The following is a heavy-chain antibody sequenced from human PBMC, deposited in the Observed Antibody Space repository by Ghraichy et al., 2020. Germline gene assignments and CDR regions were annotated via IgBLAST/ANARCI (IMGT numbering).Heavy chain of an antibody. Sequence: ASVKVSCKASGYTFTSYGISWVRQAPGQGLEWMGWISAYNGNTNYAQKLQGRVTMTTDTSTSTAYMELRSLRSDDTAVYYCAREPITHDFWSGYYYYYYYYGMDVWGQGTTVTVSS. CDR3: AREPITHDFWSGYYYYYYYYGMDV. J-gene: IGHJ6*02. CDR1: GYTFTSYG. CDR2: ISAYNGNT. V-gene: IGHV1-18*01. D-gene: IGHD3-3*01.